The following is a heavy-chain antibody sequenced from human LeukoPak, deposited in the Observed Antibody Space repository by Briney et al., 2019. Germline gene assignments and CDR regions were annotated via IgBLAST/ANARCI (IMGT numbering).Heavy chain of an antibody. CDR3: ARTRRTTVIDY. CDR1: GGSISSGSYY. Sequence: SETLSLTCTVSGGSISSGSYYWSWIRQPAGKGLEWIGEINHSGSTNYNPSLKSRVTISVDTSKNQFSLKLSSVTAADTAVYYCARTRRTTVIDYWGQGTLVTVSS. CDR2: INHSGST. D-gene: IGHD4-17*01. V-gene: IGHV4-61*10. J-gene: IGHJ4*02.